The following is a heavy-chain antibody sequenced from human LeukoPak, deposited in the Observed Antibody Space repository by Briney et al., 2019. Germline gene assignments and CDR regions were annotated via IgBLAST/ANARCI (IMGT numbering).Heavy chain of an antibody. D-gene: IGHD6-13*01. CDR3: TREGITAAADY. Sequence: GGSLRLSCAASGFTFSSYSMSWVRQAPGKGLEWVANIKQDGSEKYYVDSVKGRFTISRDNAKNSLYLQLNSLRAEDTAVYYCTREGITAAADYWGQGTLVTVSS. CDR1: GFTFSSYS. V-gene: IGHV3-7*01. J-gene: IGHJ4*02. CDR2: IKQDGSEK.